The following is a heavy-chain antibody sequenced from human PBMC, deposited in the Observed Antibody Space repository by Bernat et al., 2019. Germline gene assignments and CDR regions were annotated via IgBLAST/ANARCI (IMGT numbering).Heavy chain of an antibody. V-gene: IGHV4-39*01. Sequence: QLQLQESGPGLVKPSETLSLTCTVSGGSISSSSYYWGWIRQPPGKGLEWIGRIYYSGSTYYNPSLKSRVTISVDTSKNQFSLKLSSVTAADTAVYYCARLQWYYYDSSGYDAFDIWGQGTMVTVSS. CDR2: IYYSGST. CDR1: GGSISSSSYY. CDR3: ARLQWYYYDSSGYDAFDI. D-gene: IGHD3-22*01. J-gene: IGHJ3*02.